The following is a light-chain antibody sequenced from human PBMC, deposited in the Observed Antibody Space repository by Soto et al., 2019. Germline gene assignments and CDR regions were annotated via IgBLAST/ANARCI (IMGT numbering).Light chain of an antibody. CDR2: EVV. CDR1: KNDIGVYDF. J-gene: IGLJ1*01. Sequence: QSVLAQPPSASGSPGQSVTISCTGTKNDIGVYDFVSWYQHHPGKAPRLIIYEVVQRPSGLPDRFSGSKSGNTASLTVSGLQAADEADYFCKSYAGSNTYVFGSGTKATVL. V-gene: IGLV2-8*01. CDR3: KSYAGSNTYV.